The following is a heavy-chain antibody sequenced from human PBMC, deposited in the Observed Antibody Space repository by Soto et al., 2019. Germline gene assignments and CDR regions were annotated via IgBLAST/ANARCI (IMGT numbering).Heavy chain of an antibody. Sequence: ASVKVSCKASGYTFTSYDINWVRQATGQGLEWMGWMNPNSGNTGYAQKFQGRVTMTRNTSISTAYMELSSLRSEDTAVYYCARGTLGIAIFGVVINNYYYYYMDVWGKGTTVTVSS. CDR1: GYTFTSYD. D-gene: IGHD3-3*01. J-gene: IGHJ6*03. CDR3: ARGTLGIAIFGVVINNYYYYYMDV. V-gene: IGHV1-8*01. CDR2: MNPNSGNT.